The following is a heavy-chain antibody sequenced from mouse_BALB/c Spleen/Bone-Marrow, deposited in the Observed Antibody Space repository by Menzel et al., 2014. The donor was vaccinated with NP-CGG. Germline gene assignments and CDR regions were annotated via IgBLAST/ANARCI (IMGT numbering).Heavy chain of an antibody. CDR1: GYAFTNYL. V-gene: IGHV1-54*01. Sequence: VQLQQSGAELVRPGTSVKVSCKASGYAFTNYLIEWVKQRPGQGLEWIGVINPGSGGTNYNEKFKGKATLTADKSSSTAYMQLSSLTSDDSAVYFCARSRYGNYFYAMDYWGQGTSVTVSS. CDR3: ARSRYGNYFYAMDY. D-gene: IGHD2-10*02. J-gene: IGHJ4*01. CDR2: INPGSGGT.